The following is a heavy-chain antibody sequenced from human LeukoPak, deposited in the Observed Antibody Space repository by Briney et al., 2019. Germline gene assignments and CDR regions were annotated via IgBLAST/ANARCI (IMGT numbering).Heavy chain of an antibody. CDR2: IIPILGIA. Sequence: GASVKVSCKASGGTFSSFAISWVRQAPGQGLEWMGRIIPILGIANYAQKFQGRVTITADKSTSTAYMELSSLRSEDTAVYYCARLGNSGIDYWGQGTLVTVSS. CDR3: ARLGNSGIDY. J-gene: IGHJ4*02. CDR1: GGTFSSFA. V-gene: IGHV1-69*04. D-gene: IGHD4-23*01.